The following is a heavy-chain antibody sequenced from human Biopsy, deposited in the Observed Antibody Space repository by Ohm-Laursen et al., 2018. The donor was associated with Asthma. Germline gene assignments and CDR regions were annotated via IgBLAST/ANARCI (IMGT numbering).Heavy chain of an antibody. CDR2: INPNSGGT. CDR1: GYTFIGCH. D-gene: IGHD6-13*01. Sequence: ASVKVSCNASGYTFIGCHIHWMRQAPGQGLEWMGRINPNSGGTNYAQKFQGRVTMTRDTSISTAYMEVSRLRSDDTAVYYCARGQESAGGRWFDPWGQGTLVTVSS. CDR3: ARGQESAGGRWFDP. J-gene: IGHJ5*02. V-gene: IGHV1-2*06.